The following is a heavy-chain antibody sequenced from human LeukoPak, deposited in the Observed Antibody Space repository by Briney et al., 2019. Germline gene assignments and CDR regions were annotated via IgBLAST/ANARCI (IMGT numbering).Heavy chain of an antibody. V-gene: IGHV3-7*01. Sequence: GGSLRLSCAAFGFTFSSYWMSWVRQAPGKGLEWVANIKQDGSEKYYVDSVKGRFTISRDNAKNSLYLQMNSLRAEDTAVYYCARVTIFGVVIIGYYYYMDVWGKGTTVTASS. J-gene: IGHJ6*03. CDR3: ARVTIFGVVIIGYYYYMDV. CDR1: GFTFSSYW. D-gene: IGHD3-3*01. CDR2: IKQDGSEK.